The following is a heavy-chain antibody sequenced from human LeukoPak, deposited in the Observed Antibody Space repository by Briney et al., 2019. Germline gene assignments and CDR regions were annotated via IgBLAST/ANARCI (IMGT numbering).Heavy chain of an antibody. V-gene: IGHV3-30*02. CDR1: GFTFSSYG. Sequence: GGPLRLSCAASGFTFSSYGMHWVRQAPGKGLEWVAFIRYDGSNKYYADSVKGRFTISRDNSKNTLYLQMNSLRAEDTAVYYCARGGGIAAPLDYWGQGTLVTVSS. CDR3: ARGGGIAAPLDY. D-gene: IGHD6-13*01. J-gene: IGHJ4*02. CDR2: IRYDGSNK.